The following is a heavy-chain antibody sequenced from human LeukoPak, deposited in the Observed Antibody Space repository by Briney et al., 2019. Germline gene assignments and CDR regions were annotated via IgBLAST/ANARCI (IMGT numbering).Heavy chain of an antibody. V-gene: IGHV4-59*01. CDR2: IYYSGST. CDR3: AREGSSVYDYVWGSYTPNYFDY. CDR1: GGSISSYY. J-gene: IGHJ4*02. Sequence: SETLSLTCTVSGGSISSYYCSWIRQPPGKGLEWIGYIYYSGSTNYNPSLKSRVTISVDTSKNQFSLKLSSVTAADTAVYYCAREGSSVYDYVWGSYTPNYFDYWGQGTLVTVSS. D-gene: IGHD3-16*01.